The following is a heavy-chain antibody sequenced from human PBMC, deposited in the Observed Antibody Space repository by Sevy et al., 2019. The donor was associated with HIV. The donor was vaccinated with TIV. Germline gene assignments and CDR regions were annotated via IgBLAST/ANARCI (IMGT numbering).Heavy chain of an antibody. Sequence: SQTLSLTCTVSGGSVSSGSYYWSWIRQPPGKGLEWIGYIYYSGSTNYNPSLKSRVTISVDTSKNQFSLKLSSVTAADTAVYYCARARSPDTAMLEFDYWGQGTLVTVSS. CDR3: ARARSPDTAMLEFDY. J-gene: IGHJ4*02. CDR1: GGSVSSGSYY. V-gene: IGHV4-61*01. D-gene: IGHD5-18*01. CDR2: IYYSGST.